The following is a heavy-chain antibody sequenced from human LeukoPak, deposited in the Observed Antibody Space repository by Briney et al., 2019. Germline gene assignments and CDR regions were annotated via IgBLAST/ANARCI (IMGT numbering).Heavy chain of an antibody. Sequence: ASVKVSCQASGYTFNSYYMHWVRQAPGHGLEWMGIINHSGGSTSYAQKFQGRATMTRDTSTSTVYMELSSLRSEDTAVYYCARDAVGYSGSSRNFDYWGQGTLVTVSS. CDR1: GYTFNSYY. CDR3: ARDAVGYSGSSRNFDY. J-gene: IGHJ4*02. CDR2: INHSGGST. V-gene: IGHV1-46*02. D-gene: IGHD1-26*01.